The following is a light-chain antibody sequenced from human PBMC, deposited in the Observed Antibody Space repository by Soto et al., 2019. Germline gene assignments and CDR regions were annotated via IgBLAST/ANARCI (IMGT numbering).Light chain of an antibody. CDR2: EVT. J-gene: IGLJ2*01. V-gene: IGLV2-14*01. Sequence: QSVLTQPASVSGSPGQSITVSCTRTSRDVGAYNYVSWYQQHPGKAPKLMIYEVTNRPSGVSNRFSGSKSGNTASLTISGLQAEDEADYYCTSYTSGRTLVFGGGTKVTVL. CDR3: TSYTSGRTLV. CDR1: SRDVGAYNY.